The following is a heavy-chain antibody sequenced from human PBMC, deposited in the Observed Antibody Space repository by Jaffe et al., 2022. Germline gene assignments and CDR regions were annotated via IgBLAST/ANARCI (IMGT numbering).Heavy chain of an antibody. J-gene: IGHJ4*02. CDR2: ISGSGGST. CDR3: AGRAAGRIMYYFDY. CDR1: GFTFSSYV. V-gene: IGHV3-23*01. D-gene: IGHD6-13*01. Sequence: EVQLLESGGGLVQPGGSLRLSCAASGFTFSSYVMSWVRQAPGKGLEWVSSISGSGGSTYYADSVKGRFTISRDNSKNTLYLQMNSLRAEDTAVYFCAGRAAGRIMYYFDYWGQGTLVTVSS.